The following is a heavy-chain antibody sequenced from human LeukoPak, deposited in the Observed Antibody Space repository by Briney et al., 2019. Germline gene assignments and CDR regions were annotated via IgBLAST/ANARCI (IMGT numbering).Heavy chain of an antibody. J-gene: IGHJ3*02. D-gene: IGHD3-22*01. CDR1: RFTVSSNY. CDR3: AKGFYDNSASGVFDI. CDR2: IYTGTTT. V-gene: IGHV3-66*01. Sequence: PGGSLRLSCAASRFTVSSNYMSWVRQAPGKGLEWVSIIYTGTTTYYADSVKGRFTISRDNSKNTLYLQMNSLRAEDTAVYYCAKGFYDNSASGVFDIWGQGTMVTVSS.